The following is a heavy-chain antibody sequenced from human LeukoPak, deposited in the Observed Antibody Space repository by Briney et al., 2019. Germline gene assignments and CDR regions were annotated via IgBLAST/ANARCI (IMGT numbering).Heavy chain of an antibody. D-gene: IGHD5-12*01. CDR2: LYYSGRT. CDR1: GDSISSYF. CDR3: ARDYSGYEFDY. Sequence: SETLSLTCTVSGDSISSYFWCWIRQPPGKGLEWIGCLYYSGRTNYSPSLTSRVTLSADTSKNQFSLKLNSVTAADSAIYYCARDYSGYEFDYWGQGTLVTVSS. J-gene: IGHJ4*02. V-gene: IGHV4-59*01.